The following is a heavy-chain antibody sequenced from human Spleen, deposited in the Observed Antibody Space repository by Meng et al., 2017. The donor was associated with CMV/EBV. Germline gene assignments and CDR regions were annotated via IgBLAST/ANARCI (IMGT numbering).Heavy chain of an antibody. Sequence: GESLKISCAVSGLSFSDFGMHWVRQAPGTGLEWVAFIRYDGSNTYYGDSIKGRFTISRDNSKNTLYLQMNSLRAEDTALYFCATDEGYCGGDCYSDFWGQGTLVTVSS. CDR3: ATDEGYCGGDCYSDF. J-gene: IGHJ4*02. V-gene: IGHV3-30*02. D-gene: IGHD2-21*02. CDR2: IRYDGSNT. CDR1: GLSFSDFG.